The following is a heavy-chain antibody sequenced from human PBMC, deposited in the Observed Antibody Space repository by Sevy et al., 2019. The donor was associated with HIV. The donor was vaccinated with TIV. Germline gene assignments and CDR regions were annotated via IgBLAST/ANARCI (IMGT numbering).Heavy chain of an antibody. Sequence: GGSLRLSCAASGFSFSGYAIHWVRQAPGKGLEWVAVISFDGSNKYYADSVKGRFTISRDNSKKTLFLQINSLRAEDTAVDYCAKEGAYSYTTYFDYWGQGTVVTVSS. CDR1: GFSFSGYA. J-gene: IGHJ4*02. CDR2: ISFDGSNK. D-gene: IGHD1-26*01. CDR3: AKEGAYSYTTYFDY. V-gene: IGHV3-30*18.